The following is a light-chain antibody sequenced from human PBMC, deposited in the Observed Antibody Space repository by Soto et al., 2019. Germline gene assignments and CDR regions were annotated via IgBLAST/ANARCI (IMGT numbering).Light chain of an antibody. V-gene: IGLV2-14*01. CDR3: SSYTSSSTPWVV. CDR2: EVS. Sequence: QSALTQPASVSGSPGQSITISCTGASSDVGNCNCVSWYQQHPGKAPKLMIYEVSNRPSGVSDRFSGSKAGNTASLTISGLQAEDEADYYCSSYTSSSTPWVVFGGGTKLTVL. J-gene: IGLJ2*01. CDR1: SSDVGNCNC.